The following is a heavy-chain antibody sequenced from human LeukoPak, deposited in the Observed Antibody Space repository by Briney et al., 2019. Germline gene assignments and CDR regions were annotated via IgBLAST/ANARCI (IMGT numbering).Heavy chain of an antibody. CDR2: IYYSGSX. Sequence: SETLSXXXTVSGXSXXXXXXXWIRQPPGXXXXXXXXIYYSGSXNNNXSXXXXXXXSXDTSKNQFSLKLSSVXAXXXAVYYCARHRGSNLNRSFDFWGQGTLVTVSS. CDR1: GXSXXXXX. CDR3: ARHRGSNLNRSFDF. D-gene: IGHD1-14*01. J-gene: IGHJ4*02. V-gene: IGHV4-59*08.